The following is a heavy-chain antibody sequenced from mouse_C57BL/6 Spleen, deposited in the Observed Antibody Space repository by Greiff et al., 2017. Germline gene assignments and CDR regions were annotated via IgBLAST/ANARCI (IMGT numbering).Heavy chain of an antibody. V-gene: IGHV2-5*01. D-gene: IGHD2-12*01. CDR1: GFSLTSYG. Sequence: VQLQQPGPGLVQPSQSLSITCTVSGFSLTSYGVHLVRQSPGKGLEWLGVIWRGGSTDYNAAFMSRLSITKDNSKSQVFFKMNSLQADDTAIYYCAKTGDDVGYFDYWGQGTTLTVSS. CDR2: IWRGGST. J-gene: IGHJ2*01. CDR3: AKTGDDVGYFDY.